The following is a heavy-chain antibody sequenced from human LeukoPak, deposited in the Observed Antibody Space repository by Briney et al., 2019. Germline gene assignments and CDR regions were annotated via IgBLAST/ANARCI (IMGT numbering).Heavy chain of an antibody. CDR1: GYTFTSYG. J-gene: IGHJ5*02. D-gene: IGHD6-6*01. Sequence: GASVKVSCRASGYTFTSYGISWVRQAPGQGLEWMGWSSAYNGNTNYAQKLQGRVTMTTETSTSTAYMELRSLRSDDTAVYYCARDLGAARPNWFDPWGQGTLVTVSS. CDR2: SSAYNGNT. V-gene: IGHV1-18*01. CDR3: ARDLGAARPNWFDP.